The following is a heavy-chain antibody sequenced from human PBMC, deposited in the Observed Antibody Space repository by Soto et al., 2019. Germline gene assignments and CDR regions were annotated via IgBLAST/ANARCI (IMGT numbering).Heavy chain of an antibody. V-gene: IGHV3-23*01. CDR1: GFTFSSYA. CDR2: ISGSGGST. J-gene: IGHJ4*02. D-gene: IGHD1-26*01. CDR3: ARRVSGSYYDY. Sequence: EVQLLESGGGLVQPGGSLRLSCAASGFTFSSYAMRWVRQAPGKGLEWVSAISGSGGSTYYTDSVKGRFTISRDNSKNTVYLQMNSLRGEDTAVYYCARRVSGSYYDYWGQGTLVTVSS.